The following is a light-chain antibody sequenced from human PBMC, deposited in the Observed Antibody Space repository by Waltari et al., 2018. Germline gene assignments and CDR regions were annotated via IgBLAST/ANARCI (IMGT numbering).Light chain of an antibody. CDR3: QHYVTLPVT. Sequence: EIVLTQSPGNLSLSPGDRATLSCRASQSVSRTLAWYQQKPGQAPSLLIYGASIRATGIPDRFSGSGSGTDFSLTISRLEPEDFAVYYCQHYVTLPVTFGQGTKVEIK. J-gene: IGKJ1*01. CDR2: GAS. V-gene: IGKV3-20*01. CDR1: QSVSRT.